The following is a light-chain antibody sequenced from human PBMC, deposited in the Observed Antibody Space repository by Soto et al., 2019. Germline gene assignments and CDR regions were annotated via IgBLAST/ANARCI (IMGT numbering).Light chain of an antibody. CDR2: DVS. V-gene: IGLV2-11*01. CDR1: TSDVGGYNY. CDR3: CSYAGSPHV. J-gene: IGLJ1*01. Sequence: QSVLTQPRSGSGSPGQSFTISCPGTTSDVGGYNYVSWYQQHPGKAPKVMIYDVSKRPSGVPDRFSGSKSGNTASLTISGLQAEDEADYYWCSYAGSPHVFGSGRNVRVL.